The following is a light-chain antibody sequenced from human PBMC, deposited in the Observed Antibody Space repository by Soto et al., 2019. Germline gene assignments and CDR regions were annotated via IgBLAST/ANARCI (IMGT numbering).Light chain of an antibody. CDR1: QSISSW. Sequence: DIQMPKSHSTLSASVGDNLTITGRASQSISSWLAWYQQKPGKAHKLLIYKASTLESGVPSNFSGSGSGTEFTLSISSLQPEEFATYYCQKYNSYPWTFGQGTKVDIK. J-gene: IGKJ1*01. CDR3: QKYNSYPWT. CDR2: KAS. V-gene: IGKV1-5*03.